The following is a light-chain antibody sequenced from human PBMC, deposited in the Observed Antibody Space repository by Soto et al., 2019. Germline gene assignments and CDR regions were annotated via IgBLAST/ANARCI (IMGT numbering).Light chain of an antibody. CDR1: SSDVGGYNY. CDR2: DVI. CDR3: SSYTSSSTYVV. J-gene: IGLJ2*01. V-gene: IGLV2-14*03. Sequence: QSALTQPASVSGSPGQSNTISCTGTSSDVGGYNYVSWYQQHPGKAPKLMIYDVINRPSGVSNRFSGSKSGNSASLTISGLQAEDEADYYCSSYTSSSTYVVFGGGTKVTVL.